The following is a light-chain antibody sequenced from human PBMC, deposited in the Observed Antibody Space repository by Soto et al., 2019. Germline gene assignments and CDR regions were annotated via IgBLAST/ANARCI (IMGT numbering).Light chain of an antibody. CDR2: AAT. V-gene: IGKV3-11*01. CDR1: QSVSSY. J-gene: IGKJ1*01. CDR3: QQYGSSLWT. Sequence: EIVLTQSPATLSLSPGERATLSCSASQSVSSYLAWYQQKPGQAPRLLISAATNRATGIPARFSGSGSRTDFTLTISSLEPEDFAVYDCQQYGSSLWTFGQGTKVDIK.